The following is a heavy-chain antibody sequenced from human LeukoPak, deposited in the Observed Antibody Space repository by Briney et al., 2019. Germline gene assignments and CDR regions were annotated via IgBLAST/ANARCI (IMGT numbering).Heavy chain of an antibody. CDR2: ISGSGGST. D-gene: IGHD3-3*01. J-gene: IGHJ4*02. Sequence: GGSLRLSCAASGFTFSSYAMNWVRQAPGKGLEWVSGISGSGGSTYYADSVKGRFTISRDNSKNTLYLQMNSLRVEDTAVYYCAKQYDFWSGPGYWGRGTLVTVSS. CDR3: AKQYDFWSGPGY. V-gene: IGHV3-23*01. CDR1: GFTFSSYA.